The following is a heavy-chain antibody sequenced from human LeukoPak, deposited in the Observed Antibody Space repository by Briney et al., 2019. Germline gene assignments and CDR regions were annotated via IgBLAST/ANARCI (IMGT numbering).Heavy chain of an antibody. V-gene: IGHV4-59*01. J-gene: IGHJ4*01. CDR1: GVSMTGYY. Sequence: RPSETLSLICSVSGVSMTGYYWSWIRQAPGKAPEWIGYIYSSGSTNYNPSLNSRVTMSLDASKNQFSLKLTFVTAADTAVYYCATRPADGSWDGFFDFWSRGTLVTVSS. CDR2: IYSSGST. D-gene: IGHD6-6*01. CDR3: ATRPADGSWDGFFDF.